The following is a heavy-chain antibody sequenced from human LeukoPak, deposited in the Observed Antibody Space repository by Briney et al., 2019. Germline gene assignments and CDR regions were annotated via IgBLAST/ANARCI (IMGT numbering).Heavy chain of an antibody. CDR3: ARHGHYDFWSGYSLDY. Sequence: GGSLRLSCAASGFTFSSYAMHWVRQAPGKGLEYVSAISSNGGSTYYANSVKGRFTISRDNSKNTLYLQMGSLRTEDMAVYYCARHGHYDFWSGYSLDYWGQGTLVTVSS. J-gene: IGHJ4*02. CDR1: GFTFSSYA. D-gene: IGHD3-3*01. V-gene: IGHV3-64*01. CDR2: ISSNGGST.